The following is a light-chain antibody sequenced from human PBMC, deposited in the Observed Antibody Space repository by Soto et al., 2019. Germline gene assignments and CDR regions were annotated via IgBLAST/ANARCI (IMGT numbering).Light chain of an antibody. CDR2: EVT. V-gene: IGLV2-14*01. J-gene: IGLJ1*01. CDR3: SSYTNINTRACV. CDR1: SGDIGSYNR. Sequence: QSVLTQPASVSGSPGQSITISCTGTSGDIGSYNRVSWYQQHPGKAHKLIIYEVTDRPSGVSNRFSGSKSGKTSSLTISGLQAEDDAEYYCSSYTNINTRACVFGTGTQLTVL.